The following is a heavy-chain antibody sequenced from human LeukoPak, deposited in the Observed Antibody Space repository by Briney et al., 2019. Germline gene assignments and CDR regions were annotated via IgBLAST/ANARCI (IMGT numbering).Heavy chain of an antibody. D-gene: IGHD4-17*01. CDR1: GYTFSSYS. J-gene: IGHJ4*02. CDR3: ARDAANGEDRYFDH. V-gene: IGHV3-21*01. CDR2: ISRDSTYI. Sequence: GGSLRLSCAGSGYTFSSYSINWVRQAPGKGLEWVSSISRDSTYIYYADSVKGRFTISRDNAKNSVYLHMNSLRAEDTAVYYCARDAANGEDRYFDHWGQGILVTVSS.